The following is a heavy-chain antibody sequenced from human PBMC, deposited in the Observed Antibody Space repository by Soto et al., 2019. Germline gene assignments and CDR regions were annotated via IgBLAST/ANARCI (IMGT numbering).Heavy chain of an antibody. D-gene: IGHD3-10*01. V-gene: IGHV1-69*02. CDR2: IIPILGIA. J-gene: IGHJ4*02. CDR1: GGTFSSYT. Sequence: QVQLVQSGAEVKKPGSSVKVSCKASGGTFSSYTISWVRQAPGQGLEWMGRIIPILGIANYAQKFQGRVTITADKSTSTAYMELSSPRSEDTAVYYCARLGGTMVHFDYWGQGTLVTVSS. CDR3: ARLGGTMVHFDY.